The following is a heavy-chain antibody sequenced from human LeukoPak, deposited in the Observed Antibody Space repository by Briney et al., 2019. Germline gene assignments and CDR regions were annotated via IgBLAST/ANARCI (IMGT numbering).Heavy chain of an antibody. CDR2: ISAYNGNT. CDR1: GYTFTSYG. CDR3: ARDLLPGVVPAATPLDY. D-gene: IGHD2-2*01. J-gene: IGHJ4*02. Sequence: ASVKVSCKASGYTFTSYGISWVRQAPGQGLEWMGWISAYNGNTNYAQKLQGRVTVTTDTSTSTAYMELRSLRSDDTAVYYCARDLLPGVVPAATPLDYWGQGTLVTVSS. V-gene: IGHV1-18*01.